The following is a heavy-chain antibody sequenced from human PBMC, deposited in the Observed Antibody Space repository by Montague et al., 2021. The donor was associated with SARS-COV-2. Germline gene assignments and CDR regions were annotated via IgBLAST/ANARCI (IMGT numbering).Heavy chain of an antibody. D-gene: IGHD6-13*01. Sequence: SETLSLTRTLSGGSISSSSYYWSWIRQPPGKGLEWIGSIYYSGSTYYXPSLKSRVTISVDTSKNQFSLKLSSVTAADTAVYYCARVGRQQLVRLSGMDVWGQGTTVTVSS. CDR2: IYYSGST. V-gene: IGHV4-39*07. CDR1: GGSISSSSYY. CDR3: ARVGRQQLVRLSGMDV. J-gene: IGHJ6*02.